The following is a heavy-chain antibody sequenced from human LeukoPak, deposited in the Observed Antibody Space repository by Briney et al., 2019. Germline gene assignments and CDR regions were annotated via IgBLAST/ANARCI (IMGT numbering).Heavy chain of an antibody. V-gene: IGHV4-4*07. CDR3: AREKSVSGWHADS. CDR2: IYSSGAS. Sequence: PSETLSLTCTVSGGSISSDCWSWIRQPGGKGLEWIGRIYSSGASDINPSFQSRVTISVDTSKSQVFLTLTSVTAADTAAYFCAREKSVSGWHADSWGQGTLVTVSS. CDR1: GGSISSDC. J-gene: IGHJ4*02. D-gene: IGHD6-19*01.